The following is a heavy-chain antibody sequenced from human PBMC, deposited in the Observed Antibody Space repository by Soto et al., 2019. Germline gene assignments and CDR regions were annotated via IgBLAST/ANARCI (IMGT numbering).Heavy chain of an antibody. CDR3: ARGSNSSGLTSDY. CDR2: TYYRSKWYN. D-gene: IGHD6-19*01. CDR1: GDSVSSNSAA. V-gene: IGHV6-1*01. J-gene: IGHJ4*02. Sequence: SQTVALTCAISGDSVSSNSAAWNCITQSPSRGLEWLGRTYYRSKWYNDYAVSVKSRITINPDTSKNQFALQLNSVTPEDTAVYFCARGSNSSGLTSDYWAQGTLVTVSS.